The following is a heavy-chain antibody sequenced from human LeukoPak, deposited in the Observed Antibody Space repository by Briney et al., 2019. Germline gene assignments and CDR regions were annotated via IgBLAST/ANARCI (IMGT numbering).Heavy chain of an antibody. Sequence: GGSLRLSCAASGFTFSSYSMNWVRQAPGKGLEWVSYISSSSSTIYYADSVKGRFTISRDNAKNSLYLQMISLRAEDTAVYYCARGIAARGGDFDYWGQGTLVTVSS. J-gene: IGHJ4*02. D-gene: IGHD6-6*01. CDR1: GFTFSSYS. V-gene: IGHV3-48*04. CDR2: ISSSSSTI. CDR3: ARGIAARGGDFDY.